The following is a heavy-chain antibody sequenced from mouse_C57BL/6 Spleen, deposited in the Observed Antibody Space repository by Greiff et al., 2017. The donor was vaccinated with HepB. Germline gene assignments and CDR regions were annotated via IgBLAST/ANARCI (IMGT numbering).Heavy chain of an antibody. J-gene: IGHJ3*01. CDR3: AIYYDYDAWFAY. CDR2: IYPGDGDT. D-gene: IGHD2-4*01. Sequence: VKLHESGPELVKPGASVKISCKASGYAFSSSWMNWVKQRPGKGLEWIGRIYPGDGDTNYNGKFKGKATLTADKSSSTAYMQLSSLTSEDSAVYFCAIYYDYDAWFAYWGQGTLVTVSA. V-gene: IGHV1-82*01. CDR1: GYAFSSSW.